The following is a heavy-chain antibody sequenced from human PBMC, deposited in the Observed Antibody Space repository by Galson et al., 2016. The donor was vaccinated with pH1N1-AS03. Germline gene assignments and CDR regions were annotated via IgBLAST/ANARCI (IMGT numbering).Heavy chain of an antibody. CDR3: TRGGYSSTWYWVY. J-gene: IGHJ4*02. Sequence: SLRLSCAASGFSFSSYWTTWVRLTPGKGLEWVANINQDGSAVHYVDSVKGRFTISRDNAKNSLSLQMNSLRDEDTAVYYCTRGGYSSTWYWVYWGQGTLVTVSS. V-gene: IGHV3-7*03. CDR2: INQDGSAV. CDR1: GFSFSSYW. D-gene: IGHD6-13*01.